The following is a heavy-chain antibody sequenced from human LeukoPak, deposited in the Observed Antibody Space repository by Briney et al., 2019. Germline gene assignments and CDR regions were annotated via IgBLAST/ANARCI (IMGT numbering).Heavy chain of an antibody. J-gene: IGHJ4*02. CDR2: IWYDGSEK. V-gene: IGHV3-33*03. D-gene: IGHD3-16*01. Sequence: PGRSLRLSCAASGVTFSSYGMHRVRQSPGKGLEWVAVIWYDGSEKYYADSVKGRFTISRDNAKNSLYLQMNSLRAEDTALYYCASLGYWGQGTLVTVSS. CDR3: ASLGY. CDR1: GVTFSSYG.